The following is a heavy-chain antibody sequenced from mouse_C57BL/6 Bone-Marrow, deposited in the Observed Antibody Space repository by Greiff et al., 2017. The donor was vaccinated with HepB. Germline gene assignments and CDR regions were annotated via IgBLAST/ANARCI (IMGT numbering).Heavy chain of an antibody. J-gene: IGHJ3*01. Sequence: VQLQESGAELARPGASVKLSCKASGYTFPSYGISWVKQRTGQGPEWIGEIYPRSGNTYYNEKFKGKATLTADKSSSTAYMELRSLTSEDSAVYFCANYGSSYAWFAYWGQGTLVTVSA. V-gene: IGHV1-81*01. D-gene: IGHD1-1*01. CDR2: IYPRSGNT. CDR3: ANYGSSYAWFAY. CDR1: GYTFPSYG.